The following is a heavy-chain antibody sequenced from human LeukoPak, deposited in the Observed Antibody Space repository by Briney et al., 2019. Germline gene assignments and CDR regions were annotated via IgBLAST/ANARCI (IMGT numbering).Heavy chain of an antibody. Sequence: GGSLRLSCAASGFTFSIYDMHWVRQAPGKGLEWVSFIRYDGSNKYYADSVKGRFTISRDNSKNTLYLQMNSLRTEDTAVYYCAKDRCSNGIGCYYYYMDVWGKGTTVTISS. V-gene: IGHV3-30*02. CDR1: GFTFSIYD. J-gene: IGHJ6*03. CDR3: AKDRCSNGIGCYYYYMDV. CDR2: IRYDGSNK. D-gene: IGHD2-8*01.